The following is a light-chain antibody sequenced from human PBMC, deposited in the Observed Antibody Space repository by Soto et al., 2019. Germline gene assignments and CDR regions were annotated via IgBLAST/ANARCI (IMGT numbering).Light chain of an antibody. V-gene: IGLV2-8*01. J-gene: IGLJ2*01. CDR1: SSDVGYYDY. Sequence: QSVLTQPPSASGFPGQSVTISCTGTSSDVGYYDYVSWYQQHPGKAPKLVIYEVTKRPSGVPDRVSASKSGNTASLTISGLQPEDEAVYYCTSYSSIPPHVLFGGGTKVTVL. CDR3: TSYSSIPPHVL. CDR2: EVT.